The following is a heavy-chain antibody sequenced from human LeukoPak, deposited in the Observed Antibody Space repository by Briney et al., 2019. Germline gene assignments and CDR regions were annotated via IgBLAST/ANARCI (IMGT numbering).Heavy chain of an antibody. V-gene: IGHV3-30*02. CDR2: IRYDGSNK. CDR3: ATNYYESSGYYPSS. D-gene: IGHD3-22*01. J-gene: IGHJ5*02. Sequence: GGSLRLSCAASGFTFSSYGMHWVRQAPGKGLEWVAFIRYDGSNKYYADSVKGRFTISRDNSKNTLYLQMNSLRAEDTAVYYCATNYYESSGYYPSSWGQGTLVTVSS. CDR1: GFTFSSYG.